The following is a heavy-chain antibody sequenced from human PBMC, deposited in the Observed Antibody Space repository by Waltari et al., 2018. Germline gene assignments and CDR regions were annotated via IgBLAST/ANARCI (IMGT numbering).Heavy chain of an antibody. CDR3: ATANILGIGTFDY. CDR1: GYTFTTYY. Sequence: QVKLVQSGAEVKQPGASVRVPCKASGYTFTTYYIHWVRQAPGQGLEWMGRINPKSGDANYTQPFQGRVIMTRDTSINTAYLEVTGLTSDDTAIFYCATANILGIGTFDYWGQGTLVSVSS. J-gene: IGHJ4*02. V-gene: IGHV1-2*06. CDR2: INPKSGDA. D-gene: IGHD1-1*01.